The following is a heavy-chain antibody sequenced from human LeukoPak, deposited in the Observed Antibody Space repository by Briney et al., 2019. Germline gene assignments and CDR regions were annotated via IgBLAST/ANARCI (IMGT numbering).Heavy chain of an antibody. D-gene: IGHD2-2*01. CDR3: AREGAYCSSTSCNWFDP. CDR1: GGSISSGSYY. Sequence: PSETLSLTCTVSGGSISSGSYYWSWIRQPAGKGLEWIGRIYTSGSTNYNPSLKSRVTIPVDTSKNQFSLKLSSVTAADTAVYYCAREGAYCSSTSCNWFDPWGQGTLVTVSS. J-gene: IGHJ5*02. CDR2: IYTSGST. V-gene: IGHV4-61*02.